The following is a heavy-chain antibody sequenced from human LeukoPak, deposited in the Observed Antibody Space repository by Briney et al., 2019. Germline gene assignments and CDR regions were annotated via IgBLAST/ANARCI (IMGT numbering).Heavy chain of an antibody. CDR3: ARWAWGGYYDSSDYPARDF. CDR2: IYYRGTT. Sequence: SETLSLTCSVTGVSINDYYWTWIRQPPGKRLEWIGYIYYRGTTNYNPSLKGRVSISVDTSKNQFSLNLSSVTAADTAVYYCARWAWGGYYDSSDYPARDFWGQGTLVTVS. J-gene: IGHJ4*02. D-gene: IGHD3-22*01. V-gene: IGHV4-59*01. CDR1: GVSINDYY.